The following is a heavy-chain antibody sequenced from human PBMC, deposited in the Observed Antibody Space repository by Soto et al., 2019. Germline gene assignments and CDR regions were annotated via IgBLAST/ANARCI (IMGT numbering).Heavy chain of an antibody. CDR2: IKSKTDGGTT. Sequence: AACRDIVNNAWINVSLKATGRGLEWVGRIKSKTDGGTTDYAAPVKGRFAISRDDSNNMVYLQMNSLKIEDTAVYYFSTDTYNTIRIVGLDYAGHRTLVTVPS. D-gene: IGHD3-10*01. CDR1: RDIVNNAW. CDR3: STDTYNTIRIVGLDY. V-gene: IGHV3-15*07. J-gene: IGHJ4*01.